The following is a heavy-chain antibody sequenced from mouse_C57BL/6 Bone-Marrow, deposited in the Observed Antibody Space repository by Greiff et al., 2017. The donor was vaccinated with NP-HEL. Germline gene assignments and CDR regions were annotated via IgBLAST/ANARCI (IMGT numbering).Heavy chain of an antibody. Sequence: QVQLQQPGAELVKPGASVKLSCKASGYTFTTYWMQWVKQRPGQGLEWIGEIDPSDRYTNYTQKFKGKATLTVDTSSSTANMQLSSLTSEDSAVYYCARKAYYGRSYEFAYWGQGTLVTVSA. CDR2: IDPSDRYT. CDR1: GYTFTTYW. CDR3: ARKAYYGRSYEFAY. D-gene: IGHD1-1*01. V-gene: IGHV1-50*01. J-gene: IGHJ3*01.